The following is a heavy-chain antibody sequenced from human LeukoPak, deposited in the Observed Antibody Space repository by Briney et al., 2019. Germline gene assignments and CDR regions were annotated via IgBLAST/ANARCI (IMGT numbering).Heavy chain of an antibody. CDR1: GFTFSSYA. J-gene: IGHJ4*02. CDR2: ISGSGGST. Sequence: GGSLRLSCAASGFTFSSYAMSWVRQAPGKGLEWVSAISGSGGSTYYADSVKGRFTLSRDNSKNTLYLQMNSLRAEDTAVYYCAKTGMTDCSSTSCPPDYWGQGTLVTVSS. D-gene: IGHD2-2*01. V-gene: IGHV3-23*01. CDR3: AKTGMTDCSSTSCPPDY.